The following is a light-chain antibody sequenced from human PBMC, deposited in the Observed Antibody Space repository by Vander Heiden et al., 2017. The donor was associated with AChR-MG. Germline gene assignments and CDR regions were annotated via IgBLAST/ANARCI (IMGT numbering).Light chain of an antibody. CDR3: NSYAGNNNLGV. CDR1: SSDVGGYKY. V-gene: IGLV2-8*01. J-gene: IGLJ2*01. Sequence: QSALTQPPSASGSPGQSVTISCTGTSSDVGGYKYVSWYQHHPGKAPKLMIYEVSKRRTGLPGRFSGSNAANTASPTVPGLQAEDEDDYYCNSYAGNNNLGVFGGGTKLTVL. CDR2: EVS.